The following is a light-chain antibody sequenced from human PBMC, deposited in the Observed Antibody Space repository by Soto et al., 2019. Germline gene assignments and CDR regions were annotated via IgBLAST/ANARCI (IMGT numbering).Light chain of an antibody. J-gene: IGKJ3*01. Sequence: DIQLTQSTSSLSASVGDRVTLTCRASHSISSLLNWYQQKPGKAPKVLIYAASKLETGVSSRFSGSGSGTDFTLTISGLHPEDSATYYCQQSFSSPFTFGPGTKVDIK. CDR3: QQSFSSPFT. CDR1: HSISSL. CDR2: AAS. V-gene: IGKV1-39*01.